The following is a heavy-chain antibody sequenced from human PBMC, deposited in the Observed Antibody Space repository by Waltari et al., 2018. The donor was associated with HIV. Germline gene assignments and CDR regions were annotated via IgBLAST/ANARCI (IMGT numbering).Heavy chain of an antibody. CDR2: IWYDGNKR. D-gene: IGHD2-2*01. CDR3: ARGHCSSTSCYYYGMDV. CDR1: GFTFSSYG. Sequence: QVQLVESGGGVVQPGMSLRLSCAASGFTFSSYGMHWVRQAPGKGLEGVASIWYDGNKRYYGDSVQGRFTISRDNSRNTLYLQMNRLRAEDTALYYCARGHCSSTSCYYYGMDVWGQGTTVTVSS. V-gene: IGHV3-33*01. J-gene: IGHJ6*02.